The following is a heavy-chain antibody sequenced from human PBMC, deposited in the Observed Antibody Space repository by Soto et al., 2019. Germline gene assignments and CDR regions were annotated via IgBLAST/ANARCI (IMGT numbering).Heavy chain of an antibody. CDR1: GCTFRTHG. D-gene: IGHD3-16*01. J-gene: IGHJ5*02. CDR3: AKAVMGGWFDP. V-gene: IGHV3-30*18. CDR2: ISYDGSNR. Sequence: GGSLRLSCAASGCTFRTHGMHWVRQAPGKGLEWLAFISYDGSNRYSGDSVKGRFTISRDNSKNMLYLQMNSLRAEDTAVYYCAKAVMGGWFDPWGQGTLVTVSS.